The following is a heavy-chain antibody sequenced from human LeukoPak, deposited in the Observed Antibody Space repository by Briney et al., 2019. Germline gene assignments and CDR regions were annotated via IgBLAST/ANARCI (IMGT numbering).Heavy chain of an antibody. CDR2: ISGSGGTT. Sequence: GGSLRLSCAASGFTFSSYGMHWVRQAPGKGLEWVSGISGSGGTTHYADSVKGRFTISRDNSKNTLYLLMNSLRAEDTAVYYCATISRFCSSTSCYSVYWGQGTLVTVSS. V-gene: IGHV3-23*01. CDR1: GFTFSSYG. CDR3: ATISRFCSSTSCYSVY. D-gene: IGHD2-2*01. J-gene: IGHJ4*02.